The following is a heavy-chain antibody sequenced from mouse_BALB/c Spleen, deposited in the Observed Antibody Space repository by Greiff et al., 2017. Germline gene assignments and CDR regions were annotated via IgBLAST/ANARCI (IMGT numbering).Heavy chain of an antibody. D-gene: IGHD2-14*01. CDR2: IWRGGST. Sequence: VQLQQSGPSLVQPSQSLSITCTVSGFSLTSYGVHWVRQSPGKGLEWLGVIWRGGSTAYNAAFMSRLSITKDNSKSQVFFKMNRLQADDTAIYYCAKEDYYRYDGLMDYWGQGTSVTVSS. CDR3: AKEDYYRYDGLMDY. J-gene: IGHJ4*01. V-gene: IGHV2-5-1*01. CDR1: GFSLTSYG.